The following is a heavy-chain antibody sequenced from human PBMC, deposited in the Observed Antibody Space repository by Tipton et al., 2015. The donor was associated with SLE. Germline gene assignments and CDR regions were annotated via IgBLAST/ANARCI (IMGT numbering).Heavy chain of an antibody. V-gene: IGHV4-34*01. Sequence: TLSLTCAVYGGSFSGYYWSWIRQPPGEGLEGIGGIYYGGNTYYDPALKSRVSISVDTSRNQFSLKLSSVTAADTADYYCARDEYRYDATGYHLLGHFDFWGQGTLVTVSS. CDR2: IYYGGNT. CDR3: ARDEYRYDATGYHLLGHFDF. J-gene: IGHJ4*02. D-gene: IGHD3-22*01. CDR1: GGSFSGYY.